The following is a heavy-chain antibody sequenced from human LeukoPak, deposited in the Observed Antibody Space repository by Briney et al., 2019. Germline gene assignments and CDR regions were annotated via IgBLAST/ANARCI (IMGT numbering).Heavy chain of an antibody. J-gene: IGHJ4*02. CDR2: IYTGGNT. CDR3: ARGDDSGYYDYFDY. D-gene: IGHD3-22*01. CDR1: GFTVDSNY. V-gene: IGHV3-53*01. Sequence: GGSLRLSCAASGFTVDSNYLSWVRQAPGKGLEWVSTIYTGGNTYYAASVKGRFTISRDFSKNTVFLHMNGLRAEDTAMYYCARGDDSGYYDYFDYWGQGALVTVSS.